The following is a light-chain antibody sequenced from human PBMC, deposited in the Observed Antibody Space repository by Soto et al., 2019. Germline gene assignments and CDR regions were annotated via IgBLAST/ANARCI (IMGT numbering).Light chain of an antibody. Sequence: DIQMTQSPSTLSASVGDRVTITCRASQSISSWLAWYQQKPGTAPKLLIYKASTLQSGVPSRFSGSGSGTEFTLTISSLHPDDFATYYCQQYSDNWTFGQGTKVEIK. V-gene: IGKV1-5*03. CDR3: QQYSDNWT. J-gene: IGKJ1*01. CDR2: KAS. CDR1: QSISSW.